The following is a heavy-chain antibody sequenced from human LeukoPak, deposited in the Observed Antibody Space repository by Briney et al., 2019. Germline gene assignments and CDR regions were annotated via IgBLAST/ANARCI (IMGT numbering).Heavy chain of an antibody. CDR2: IYHSGST. Sequence: SETLSLTCAVSGASISSTNWWSWVRQPPGKGLEWTGEIYHSGSTNYNPSLKSRVTISVDKSKNQFSLKLSSVTAADTAVYYCATYSNYPYYFDYWGQGTLVTVSS. J-gene: IGHJ4*02. D-gene: IGHD4-11*01. V-gene: IGHV4-4*02. CDR3: ATYSNYPYYFDY. CDR1: GASISSTNW.